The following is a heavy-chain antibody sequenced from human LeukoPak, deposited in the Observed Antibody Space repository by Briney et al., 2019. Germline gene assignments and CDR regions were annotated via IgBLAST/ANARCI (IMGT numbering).Heavy chain of an antibody. CDR1: GFTVSSNY. J-gene: IGHJ4*02. D-gene: IGHD5-12*01. Sequence: GGSLRLSCAACGFTVSSNYMSWVRQAPGKGLEWISVIYSSGRTYYADSVKGRFTISRDNSKNTLYLQMNSLRAEDTAVYYCARQVHSGYDATHFDSWGQGTLVTVSS. CDR2: IYSSGRT. V-gene: IGHV3-53*01. CDR3: ARQVHSGYDATHFDS.